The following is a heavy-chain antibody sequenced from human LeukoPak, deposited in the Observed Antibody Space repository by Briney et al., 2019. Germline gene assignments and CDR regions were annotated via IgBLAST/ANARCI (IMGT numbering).Heavy chain of an antibody. Sequence: PGGSLRLSCAASGFTFSTSWMNWVRQAPGKGLEWVVSINPDGSEKYSVDSVEGRFTISRDNAKNSLFLQMNSLRAEDTAVYYCARLDSSGYYYPNIWGQGTMVTVSS. CDR2: INPDGSEK. CDR3: ARLDSSGYYYPNI. D-gene: IGHD3-22*01. V-gene: IGHV3-7*01. J-gene: IGHJ3*02. CDR1: GFTFSTSW.